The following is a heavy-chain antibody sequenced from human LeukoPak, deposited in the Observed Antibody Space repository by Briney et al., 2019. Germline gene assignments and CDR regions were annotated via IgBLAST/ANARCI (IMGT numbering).Heavy chain of an antibody. V-gene: IGHV4-39*07. CDR3: ATSGATTVTTWGGSWFDP. Sequence: SETLSLTCTVSGGSISSSSYYWGWIRQPPGKGLEWIGSIYYSGSTYYNPSLKSRVTISADTSKNQFSLNLSSVTAADTAVYYCATSGATTVTTWGGSWFDPWGQGTLVTVSS. CDR1: GGSISSSSYY. J-gene: IGHJ5*02. D-gene: IGHD4-17*01. CDR2: IYYSGST.